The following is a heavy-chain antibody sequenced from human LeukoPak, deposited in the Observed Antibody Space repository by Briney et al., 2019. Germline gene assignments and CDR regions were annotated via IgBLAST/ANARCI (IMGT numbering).Heavy chain of an antibody. J-gene: IGHJ4*02. CDR3: MRGRLELRY. CDR1: GFTFSSYW. V-gene: IGHV3-49*04. D-gene: IGHD1-7*01. Sequence: GGSLRLSCAASGFTFSSYWMSWVRQAPGKGLEWVGFIRSKSYGGTTEYAASVKGRFTISRDDSKTIAYLQMNSLKTEDTAVYYCMRGRLELRYWGQGTLVTVSS. CDR2: IRSKSYGGTT.